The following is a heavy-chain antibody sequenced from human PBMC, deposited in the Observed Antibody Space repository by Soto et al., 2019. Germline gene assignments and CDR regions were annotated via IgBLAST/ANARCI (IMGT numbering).Heavy chain of an antibody. Sequence: GSLRLSCAASGFTFSSYAMSWVRQAPGKGLEWVSGISGSGGNTHYADSVKGRFTISRDNSKNTLYLQMNSLRAEDTAVYYCARDYDGGAYYPLLWYWGQGTLVTVSS. CDR2: ISGSGGNT. CDR1: GFTFSSYA. J-gene: IGHJ4*02. V-gene: IGHV3-23*01. CDR3: ARDYDGGAYYPLLWY. D-gene: IGHD3-22*01.